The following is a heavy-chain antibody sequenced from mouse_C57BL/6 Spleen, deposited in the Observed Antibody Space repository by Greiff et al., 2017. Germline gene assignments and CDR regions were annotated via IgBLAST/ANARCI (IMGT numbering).Heavy chain of an antibody. CDR3: VTTAPYAMDY. CDR1: GYTFTSYW. Sequence: VQLQESGAELVMPGASVKLSCKASGYTFTSYWMHWVKQRPGQGLEWIGEIDPSDSYTNSNQKFKGKSTLTVDKSSSTAYMQLSSLTSVDSAVYYCVTTAPYAMDYWGQGTSVTVSS. D-gene: IGHD1-1*01. V-gene: IGHV1-69*01. J-gene: IGHJ4*01. CDR2: IDPSDSYT.